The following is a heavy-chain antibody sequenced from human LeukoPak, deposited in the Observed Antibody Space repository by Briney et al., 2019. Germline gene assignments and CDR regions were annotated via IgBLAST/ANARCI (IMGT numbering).Heavy chain of an antibody. CDR2: VNTDGSST. CDR3: ARDNSNDYVWGSYD. Sequence: GGSLRLSCAASGFTLSSYWMHWVRQAPGKGLVWVSQVNTDGSSTNYADSVKGRFTISRDNAKNSLYLQMNSLRAEDTAVYYCARDNSNDYVWGSYDWGQGTLVTVSS. J-gene: IGHJ4*02. CDR1: GFTLSSYW. D-gene: IGHD3-16*01. V-gene: IGHV3-74*01.